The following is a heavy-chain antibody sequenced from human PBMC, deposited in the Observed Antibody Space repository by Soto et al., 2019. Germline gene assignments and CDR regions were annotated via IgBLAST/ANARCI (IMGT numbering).Heavy chain of an antibody. CDR1: GGTFSSYA. D-gene: IGHD5-18*01. V-gene: IGHV1-69*13. J-gene: IGHJ6*02. Sequence: SVKVSCKASGGTFSSYAISWVRQAPGQGLEWMGGIIPIFGTANYAQKFQGRVTITADESTSTAYMELSSLRSEDTAVYYCARIPRGYSYGYSYYGMDVWGQGTTVTSP. CDR3: ARIPRGYSYGYSYYGMDV. CDR2: IIPIFGTA.